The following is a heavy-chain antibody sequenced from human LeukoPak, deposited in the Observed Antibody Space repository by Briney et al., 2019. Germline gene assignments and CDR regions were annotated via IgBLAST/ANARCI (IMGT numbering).Heavy chain of an antibody. CDR3: ARGLYDCSSTSCHPRFDY. J-gene: IGHJ4*02. CDR2: IYYSGST. V-gene: IGHV4-30-4*08. CDR1: RGSISSGDDY. Sequence: PSETLSLTCTVSRGSISSGDDYWSWIRQPPGKGLEWIGYIYYSGSTYYNTSLKSRVTISVDTSKNQSSLKLSSVTAADTAVYYCARGLYDCSSTSCHPRFDYWGQGTLVTVSS. D-gene: IGHD2-2*01.